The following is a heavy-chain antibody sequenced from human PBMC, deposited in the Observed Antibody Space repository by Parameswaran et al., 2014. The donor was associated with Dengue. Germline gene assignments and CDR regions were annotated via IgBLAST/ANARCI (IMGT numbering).Heavy chain of an antibody. CDR2: IWYDGSNK. D-gene: IGHD5-24*01. CDR3: ARAEMATIGDY. J-gene: IGHJ4*02. V-gene: IGHV3-33*01. Sequence: QAGGSLRLSCAASGFTFSSYGMHWVRQAPGKGLEWVAVIWYDGSNKYYADSVKGRFTISRDNSKNTLYLQMNSLRAEDTAVYYCARAEMATIGDYWGQGTLVTVSS. CDR1: GFTFSSYG.